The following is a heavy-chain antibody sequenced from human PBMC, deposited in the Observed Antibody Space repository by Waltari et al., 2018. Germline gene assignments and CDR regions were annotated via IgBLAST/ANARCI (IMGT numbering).Heavy chain of an antibody. CDR3: ARGYCSGGSCYGFDY. D-gene: IGHD2-15*01. CDR2: ISPIFGTA. Sequence: GQGLEWVGGISPIFGTANYAQKFQGRGTITADESTSTAYMELSSLRSEDTAVYYCARGYCSGGSCYGFDYWGQGTLVTVSS. V-gene: IGHV1-69*01. J-gene: IGHJ4*02.